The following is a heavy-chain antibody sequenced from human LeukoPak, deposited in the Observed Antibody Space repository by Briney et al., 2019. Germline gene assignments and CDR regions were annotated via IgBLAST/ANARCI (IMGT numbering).Heavy chain of an antibody. D-gene: IGHD3-10*01. J-gene: IGHJ5*02. CDR3: ARDKPSSGSYLEDWFDP. V-gene: IGHV1-69*06. CDR2: IIPIFGTA. Sequence: SVKVSCKASGYTFTGYYMHWVRQAPGQGLEWMGGIIPIFGTANYAQKFQGRVTITADKSTSTAYMELSSLRSEDTAVYYCARDKPSSGSYLEDWFDPWGQGTLVTVSS. CDR1: GYTFTGYY.